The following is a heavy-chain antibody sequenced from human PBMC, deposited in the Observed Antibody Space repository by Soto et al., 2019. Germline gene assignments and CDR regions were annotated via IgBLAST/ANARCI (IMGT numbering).Heavy chain of an antibody. CDR2: IIPLFTIA. CDR1: GGTFSTYA. J-gene: IGHJ4*02. Sequence: SVKVSCKTSGGTFSTYAISWVRQAPGQGLEWMGGIIPLFTIATYAQKFQGRVTITADESTNTAYMELSSLRSEDTAVYFCASGIQLWLRRINNGYSGWGQGTLVTVSS. D-gene: IGHD5-18*01. V-gene: IGHV1-69*13. CDR3: ASGIQLWLRRINNGYSG.